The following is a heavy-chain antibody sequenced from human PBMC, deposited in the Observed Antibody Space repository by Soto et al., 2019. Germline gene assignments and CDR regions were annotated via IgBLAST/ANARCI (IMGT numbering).Heavy chain of an antibody. CDR3: ARGGYSYGFYYYYGMDV. Sequence: ASVKVSCKASGYTFTSYDINWVRQATGQGLEWMGWMNPNSGNTGYAQKFQGRVTMTRNTSISTAYMELSSLRSEDTAVYYCARGGYSYGFYYYYGMDVWRQGTTVTVSS. CDR1: GYTFTSYD. CDR2: MNPNSGNT. D-gene: IGHD5-18*01. J-gene: IGHJ6*02. V-gene: IGHV1-8*01.